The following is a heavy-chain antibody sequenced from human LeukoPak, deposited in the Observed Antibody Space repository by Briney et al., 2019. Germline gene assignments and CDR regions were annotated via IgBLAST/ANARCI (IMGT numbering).Heavy chain of an antibody. J-gene: IGHJ4*02. D-gene: IGHD3-10*01. CDR3: ARDRSYYKYLEY. V-gene: IGHV3-7*04. Sequence: GGSLRLSCAASGFTFSSYWMSWVRQAPGKGQEWVANINQDGSEKYYVDSVKGRFTISRDNAKNLLYLQMNTLRAEDTAVYYCARDRSYYKYLEYWGQGTLVTVSS. CDR1: GFTFSSYW. CDR2: INQDGSEK.